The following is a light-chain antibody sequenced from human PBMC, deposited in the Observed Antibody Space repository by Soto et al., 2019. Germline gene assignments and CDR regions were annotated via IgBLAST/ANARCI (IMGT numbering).Light chain of an antibody. J-gene: IGLJ2*01. Sequence: QSALTQSASVSGSPGQSITISCTGTSSDVGSYNLVSWYQQHPGKAPKLMIYEGSKRPSGVSNRFSSSKSGNTASLTISGLQAEDEADYYCCSYAGSSFVVFGGGTKLTVL. V-gene: IGLV2-23*01. CDR1: SSDVGSYNL. CDR2: EGS. CDR3: CSYAGSSFVV.